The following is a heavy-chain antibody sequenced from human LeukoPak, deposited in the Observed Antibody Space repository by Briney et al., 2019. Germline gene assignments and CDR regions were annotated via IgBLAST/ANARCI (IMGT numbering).Heavy chain of an antibody. V-gene: IGHV3-30*18. CDR3: AKGRENCSGGSRYRHYYYYGMDV. J-gene: IGHJ6*02. CDR2: ISYDGSNK. Sequence: PGRSLRLSCAASGFTFSSYGMHWVRQAPGKGLEWVAVISYDGSNKYYADSVKGRFTISRDNSKNTLYLQMNSLRAEDTAVYYCAKGRENCSGGSRYRHYYYYGMDVWGQGTTVTVSS. D-gene: IGHD2-15*01. CDR1: GFTFSSYG.